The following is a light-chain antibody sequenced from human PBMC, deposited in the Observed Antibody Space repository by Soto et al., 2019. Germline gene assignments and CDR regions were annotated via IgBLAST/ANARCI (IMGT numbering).Light chain of an antibody. CDR1: QSVSTSN. V-gene: IGKV3-20*01. J-gene: IGKJ2*01. Sequence: EIVLTQSPGTLSLSPGERATLSCRASQSVSTSNLAWYQQKPGQPPRLLIYASSTRATGIPDRFSGSWAGTDFTLTISRLEPEDFAVYYCQQFGSSPPMYTFGQGTKLEI. CDR3: QQFGSSPPMYT. CDR2: ASS.